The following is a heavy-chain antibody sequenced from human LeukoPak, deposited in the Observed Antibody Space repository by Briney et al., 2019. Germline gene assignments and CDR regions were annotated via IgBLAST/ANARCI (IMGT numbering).Heavy chain of an antibody. CDR2: INPSGGST. J-gene: IGHJ4*02. CDR1: GYTFTSYY. V-gene: IGHV1-46*01. Sequence: ASVKVSCKASGYTFTSYYMHWVRQAPGQGLEWMGIINPSGGSTSYAQKFQGRVTMTRDTSTSTVYMELSSLRSEDTAVYYCARDIKGGYSGYDTFDYWGQGTLVTVSS. CDR3: ARDIKGGYSGYDTFDY. D-gene: IGHD5-12*01.